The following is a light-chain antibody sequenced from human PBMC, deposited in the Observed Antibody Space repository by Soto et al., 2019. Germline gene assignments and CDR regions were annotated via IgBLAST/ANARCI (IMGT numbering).Light chain of an antibody. CDR3: SSYAGSNKPYV. CDR1: SSDIGGYNY. CDR2: EVS. J-gene: IGLJ1*01. V-gene: IGLV2-8*01. Sequence: QSALTQPPSASGSPGQSVTISCTGTSSDIGGYNYVSWYQQHPGKAPKLMIYEVSSRPSGVPDRFSGSKSGNTASLTVSGLQAEDEADYYCSSYAGSNKPYVFGTGTKLTV.